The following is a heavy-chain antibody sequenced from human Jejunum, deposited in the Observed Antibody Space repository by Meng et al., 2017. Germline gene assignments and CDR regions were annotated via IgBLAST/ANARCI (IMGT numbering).Heavy chain of an antibody. V-gene: IGHV4-4*02. CDR2: VWHSGAT. D-gene: IGHD3-10*01. Sequence: HVPLQESGPGLVKPSGPLSLTCAVSGDFTSSSDRWTWVRQAPGRGLEWIGEVWHSGATYYNPSLESRLTISIDTSNNRFSLELSSATAADTAVYYCARGVLERYFDYWGQGALVTVSS. CDR1: GDFTSSSDR. J-gene: IGHJ4*02. CDR3: ARGVLERYFDY.